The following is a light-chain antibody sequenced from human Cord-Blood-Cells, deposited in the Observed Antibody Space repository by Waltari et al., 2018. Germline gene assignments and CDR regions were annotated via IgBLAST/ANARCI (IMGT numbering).Light chain of an antibody. CDR1: SSDVGGYNY. Sequence: QSALTQPASVSGSPGQSLTISCTGPSSDVGGYNYLSWYQQHPGKAPKLMIYDVSNRPSGVSNRFSGSKSGNTASLTISGLQAEDEADYYCSSYTSSSTPLYVFGTGTKVTVL. CDR2: DVS. J-gene: IGLJ1*01. V-gene: IGLV2-14*03. CDR3: SSYTSSSTPLYV.